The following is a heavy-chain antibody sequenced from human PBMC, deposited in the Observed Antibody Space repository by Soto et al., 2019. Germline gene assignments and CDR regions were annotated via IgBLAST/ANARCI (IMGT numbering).Heavy chain of an antibody. CDR2: SSYNGGT. V-gene: IGHV4-39*01. CDR1: TDSNNFSNSY. CDR3: ARLTSRISAASHGRSSWMDP. D-gene: IGHD2-15*01. J-gene: IGHJ5*02. Sequence: PSETLSLTCTVFTDSNNFSNSYWGWIRQPPGEGLQWIGSSSYNGGTFFTPSLKGRVDISIDASKRQFSLKMTSVTAADTGVYYCARLTSRISAASHGRSSWMDPWGPGTLVTVSS.